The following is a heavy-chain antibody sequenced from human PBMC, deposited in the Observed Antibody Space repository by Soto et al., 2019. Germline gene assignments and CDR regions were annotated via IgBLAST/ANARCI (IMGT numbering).Heavy chain of an antibody. V-gene: IGHV4-59*08. D-gene: IGHD3-3*01. Sequence: QVQLQESGPGLVKPSETLSLTCTVSGGSISSYYWSWIRQPPGKGLEWIGYSYDSGSTNYNPSLNSRVNVSVDTSNDQFSLKLSSVTAADTAVYYCARQKNDFWSGYYYGAFDSWGQGTMVTVSS. CDR3: ARQKNDFWSGYYYGAFDS. CDR2: SYDSGST. CDR1: GGSISSYY. J-gene: IGHJ3*02.